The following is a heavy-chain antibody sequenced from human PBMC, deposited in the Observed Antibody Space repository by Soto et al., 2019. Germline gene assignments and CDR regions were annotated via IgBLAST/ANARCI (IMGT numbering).Heavy chain of an antibody. V-gene: IGHV3-30*18. D-gene: IGHD6-19*01. CDR2: IAYDETAT. CDR1: GFAFSDYG. J-gene: IGHJ4*02. CDR3: AKGSEWLVTCDFDY. Sequence: QVQLVESGGGVVQPGTSLRLSCSASGFAFSDYGVHWVRQAPGKGLEWVASIAYDETATYYSDSVKGRFTISRDNAKNTLFLHMNSLSTEDTAMYYCAKGSEWLVTCDFDYWGQGTLVTVSS.